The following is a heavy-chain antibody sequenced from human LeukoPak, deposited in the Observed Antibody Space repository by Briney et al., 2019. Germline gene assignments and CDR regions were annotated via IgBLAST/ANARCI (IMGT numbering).Heavy chain of an antibody. J-gene: IGHJ4*02. V-gene: IGHV1-2*02. D-gene: IGHD6-19*01. CDR1: GYTFTGYY. CDR2: INPNSGGT. CDR3: ARPYSSGWYYFDY. Sequence: GASVKVSCKASGYTFTGYYMHWVRQAPGQGLEWMGWINPNSGGTNYAQKFQGRVTMTRDTSISTAYMELSRLRSDDTAVYYCARPYSSGWYYFDYWGQGTLVTVPS.